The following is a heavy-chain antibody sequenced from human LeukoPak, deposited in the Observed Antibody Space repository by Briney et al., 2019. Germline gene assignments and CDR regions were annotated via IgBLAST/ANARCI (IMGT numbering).Heavy chain of an antibody. Sequence: PGGSLRLSRAASGFTFSSYAMHWVRQAPGKGLEWVAFIRYDGSNKYYADSVKGRFTISRDNSKNTVYLQMNSLRAEDTAVYYCANAEVERMVRGVINLRRFDYWGQGTLVTVSS. D-gene: IGHD3-10*01. CDR3: ANAEVERMVRGVINLRRFDY. V-gene: IGHV3-30*02. CDR1: GFTFSSYA. CDR2: IRYDGSNK. J-gene: IGHJ4*02.